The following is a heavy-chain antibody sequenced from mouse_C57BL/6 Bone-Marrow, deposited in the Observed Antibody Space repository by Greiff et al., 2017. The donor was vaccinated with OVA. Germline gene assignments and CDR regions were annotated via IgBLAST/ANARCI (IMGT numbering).Heavy chain of an antibody. D-gene: IGHD2-3*01. CDR3: ARWLLQYFDV. J-gene: IGHJ1*03. V-gene: IGHV1-55*01. CDR1: GYTFTRYW. Sequence: VQLQQPGAELVKPGASVKMSCKASGYTFTRYWITWVKQRPGQGLAWIGDIYPGSGSTNYNEKFKSKATLTVDTSSSTAYMQLSSLTSEDSAVYYCARWLLQYFDVWGTGTTVTVSS. CDR2: IYPGSGST.